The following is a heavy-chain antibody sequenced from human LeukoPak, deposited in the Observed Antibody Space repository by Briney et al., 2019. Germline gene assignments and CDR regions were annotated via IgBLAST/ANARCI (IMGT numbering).Heavy chain of an antibody. V-gene: IGHV4-4*02. D-gene: IGHD2/OR15-2a*01. CDR2: VSLTGET. Sequence: PSETLSLTCRVPGGSFSSTSWWSWVRQPPGQGLEWIGEVSLTGETNYNPSLNGRVTMSLDGSRNQLSLTLTSVTAADTAIYYCSRESGAFCTFSYWGQGTLVIVPP. CDR1: GGSFSSTSW. J-gene: IGHJ4*02. CDR3: SRESGAFCTFSY.